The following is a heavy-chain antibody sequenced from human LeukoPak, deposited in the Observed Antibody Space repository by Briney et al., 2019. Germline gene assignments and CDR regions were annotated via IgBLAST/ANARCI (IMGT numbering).Heavy chain of an antibody. CDR1: GFTFSSYA. CDR2: ISSNGGAT. CDR3: AFLGGGWLDAFDI. D-gene: IGHD5-24*01. J-gene: IGHJ3*02. V-gene: IGHV3-64*02. Sequence: GGSLRLSCAASGFTFSSYAMHWVRQAPGKGLQYVSAISSNGGATYYADSVKGRFTISRDNSKNTLYLQMGSLRAEDTAVYYCAFLGGGWLDAFDIWGQGTMVTVSS.